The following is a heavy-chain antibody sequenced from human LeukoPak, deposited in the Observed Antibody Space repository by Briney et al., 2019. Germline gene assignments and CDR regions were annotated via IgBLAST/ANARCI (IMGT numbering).Heavy chain of an antibody. D-gene: IGHD6-6*01. J-gene: IGHJ4*02. Sequence: KPSETLSLTCTVSGGSVSSGNYYWSWIRQPPGKGLEWIGYIHYTGSPNYNPSLKSRVTISVDTSKNQFSLRLSSVTAADTAVYYCARHRAYSSSSPFDYWGQGTLVTVSS. CDR3: ARHRAYSSSSPFDY. CDR1: GGSVSSGNYY. V-gene: IGHV4-61*01. CDR2: IHYTGSP.